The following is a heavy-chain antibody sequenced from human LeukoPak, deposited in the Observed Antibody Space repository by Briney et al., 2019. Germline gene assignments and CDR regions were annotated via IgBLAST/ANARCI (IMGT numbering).Heavy chain of an antibody. CDR2: ISAYNGNT. D-gene: IGHD5-18*01. V-gene: IGHV1-18*01. J-gene: IGHJ4*02. Sequence: ASVKVSCKASGYTFTSYGTSWVRQAPGQGLEWMGWISAYNGNTSYAQKLQGRVTMTTDTSTSTAYMELRSLRSDDTAVYYCARSRRGYSYGYVDYWGQGTLVTVSS. CDR3: ARSRRGYSYGYVDY. CDR1: GYTFTSYG.